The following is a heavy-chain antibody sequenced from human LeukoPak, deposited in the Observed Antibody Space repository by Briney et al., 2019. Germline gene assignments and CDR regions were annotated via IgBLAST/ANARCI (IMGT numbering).Heavy chain of an antibody. J-gene: IGHJ5*02. D-gene: IGHD6-25*01. CDR2: IGGSGDRT. Sequence: GGSLRLSCAASGFTFRSYAMNWVRQAPGKGREWVSTIGGSGDRTHYADSVKGRFAISRDTSKNTMSLQMNSLTAEDTAVYYCAKSASSDWDWFDLWGKGTLVTVSS. V-gene: IGHV3-23*01. CDR1: GFTFRSYA. CDR3: AKSASSDWDWFDL.